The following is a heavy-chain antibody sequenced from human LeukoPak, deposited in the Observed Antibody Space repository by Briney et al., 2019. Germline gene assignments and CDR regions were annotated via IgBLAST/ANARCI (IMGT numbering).Heavy chain of an antibody. CDR1: GYTFTSYY. CDR2: INPSGGST. J-gene: IGHJ4*02. CDR3: ARGGGDTAMEGYFDY. Sequence: ASVKVSCKASGYTFTSYYMHWVRQAPGQGLEWMGIINPSGGSTSYAQKFRGRVTMTRDTSTSTVYMELSSLRSEDTAVYYCARGGGDTAMEGYFDYWGQGTLVTVSS. V-gene: IGHV1-46*01. D-gene: IGHD5-18*01.